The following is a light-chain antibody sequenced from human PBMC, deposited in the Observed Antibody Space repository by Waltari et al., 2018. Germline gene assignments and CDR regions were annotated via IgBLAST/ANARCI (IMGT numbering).Light chain of an antibody. CDR3: CSYAGNYIWV. V-gene: IGLV2-23*02. CDR1: SSAIGRYDL. Sequence: QSALTQPAAVSGSPGQSVTISCTGASSAIGRYDLVSWYQQHPGNAPKLVISDVTKRPSGVSDRFSGSKSADTASLTISGLQFEDEADYYCCSYAGNYIWVFGGGTRLTVL. CDR2: DVT. J-gene: IGLJ3*02.